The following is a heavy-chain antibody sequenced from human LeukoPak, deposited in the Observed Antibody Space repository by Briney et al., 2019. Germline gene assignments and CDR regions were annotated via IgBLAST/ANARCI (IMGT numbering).Heavy chain of an antibody. CDR1: GGSFSGYY. CDR3: ASKPLRRYYYGSGSYNEP. D-gene: IGHD3-10*01. CDR2: INHSGST. Sequence: NASETLSFTCAVYGGSFSGYYWSWIRQPPGKGLEWIGEINHSGSTNYNPSLKSRVTISVDTSKNQFSLKLSSVTAADTAVYYCASKPLRRYYYGSGSYNEPWGQGTLVTVSS. J-gene: IGHJ5*02. V-gene: IGHV4-34*01.